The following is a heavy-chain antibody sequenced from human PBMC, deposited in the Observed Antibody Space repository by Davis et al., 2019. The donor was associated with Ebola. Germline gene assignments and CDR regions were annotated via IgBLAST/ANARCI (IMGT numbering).Heavy chain of an antibody. CDR1: GYTFTSYA. CDR3: ARDLNDSLGY. V-gene: IGHV1-69*04. J-gene: IGHJ4*02. CDR2: IIPILGIA. D-gene: IGHD1-1*01. Sequence: SVKVSCKASGYTFTSYAISWVRQAPGQGLEWMGRIIPILGIANYAQKFQGRVTITADKSTSTAYMELSSLRSEDTAVYYCARDLNDSLGYWGQGTLVTVSS.